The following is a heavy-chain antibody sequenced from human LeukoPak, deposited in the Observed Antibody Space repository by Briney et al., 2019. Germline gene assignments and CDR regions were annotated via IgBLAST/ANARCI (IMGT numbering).Heavy chain of an antibody. CDR1: GYTFTGYY. V-gene: IGHV1-2*02. Sequence: GASVKVSCKSSGYTFTGYYMHWVRQAPAQGLEWMGWINPNSGDTNYAQKFQGRVTMTRDTSISTAYMELSRLRSDDTAVYYCARESCSGGSCYTVFDYWGQGTLVTVSS. CDR2: INPNSGDT. CDR3: ARESCSGGSCYTVFDY. J-gene: IGHJ4*02. D-gene: IGHD2-15*01.